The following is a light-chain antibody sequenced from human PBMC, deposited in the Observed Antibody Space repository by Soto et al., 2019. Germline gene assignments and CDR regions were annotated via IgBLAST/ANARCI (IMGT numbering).Light chain of an antibody. Sequence: QSVLTQPASVSGSPGQSITISCTGTSSVVGGYNYVSWYQQHPGKAPKLMIYAVSNRPSGVSNRFSGSKSGNTATLTISGLQAEDEADYYFCSYTVSGTYVFGTGTKGTVL. J-gene: IGLJ1*01. CDR1: SSVVGGYNY. CDR2: AVS. V-gene: IGLV2-14*01. CDR3: CSYTVSGTYV.